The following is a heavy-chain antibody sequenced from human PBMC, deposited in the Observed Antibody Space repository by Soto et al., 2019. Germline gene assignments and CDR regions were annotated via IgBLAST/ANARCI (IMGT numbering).Heavy chain of an antibody. D-gene: IGHD3-10*01. Sequence: QVQLVQSGGGVVKLGGSLRLSCEASKFTFSGYPFHWVRRPQGRGRAGVAVISHDAKDKYYADSVKGRFTISRDNSKNTLYLEMDSLRAEDTAVYYCARVGFGFSYGNAFDPWGQGTLVTVSS. V-gene: IGHV3-30*04. CDR2: ISHDAKDK. CDR3: ARVGFGFSYGNAFDP. CDR1: KFTFSGYP. J-gene: IGHJ5*02.